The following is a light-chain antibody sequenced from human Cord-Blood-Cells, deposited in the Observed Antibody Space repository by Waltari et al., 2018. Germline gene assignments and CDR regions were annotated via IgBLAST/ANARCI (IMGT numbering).Light chain of an antibody. J-gene: IGLJ2*01. CDR2: EVS. CDR3: SSYAGSNNFVV. Sequence: QSALTQPPSASGSPGQSVTISCTGTSSDVGGYNYVSWYQQHPGKAPKLMIYEVSKRPSGFPDRFSRSKSGNTASLTVSGLQAEDEADYYCSSYAGSNNFVVFGGGTKLTIL. CDR1: SSDVGGYNY. V-gene: IGLV2-8*01.